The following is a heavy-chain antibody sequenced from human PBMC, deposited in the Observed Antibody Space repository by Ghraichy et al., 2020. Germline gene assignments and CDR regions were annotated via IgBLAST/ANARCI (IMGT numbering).Heavy chain of an antibody. J-gene: IGHJ5*02. CDR1: GFIFSDYT. CDR2: ISYGSSYL. Sequence: GGSLRLSCAASGFIFSDYTVNWVRQAPGKGLEWVSSISYGSSYLYYADSVKGRFTISRDNSKNSLYLEMDSLRAEDSAVYYCARDSKGYRNWFDPWGQGTLVTVSS. V-gene: IGHV3-21*01. D-gene: IGHD5-18*01. CDR3: ARDSKGYRNWFDP.